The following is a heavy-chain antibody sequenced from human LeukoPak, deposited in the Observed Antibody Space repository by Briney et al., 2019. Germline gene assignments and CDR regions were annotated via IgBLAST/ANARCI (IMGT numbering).Heavy chain of an antibody. CDR1: GYTFTISV. Sequence: ASVKVSCKASGYTFTISVISCVRQAPGQGLEWMGWISAYNGNTNYAQKLHGRVTMTTDTSTSTAYMELRSLRSDDRAVQYGSSGAVDCRGGSCPKSWFDPWGQGTLVTVSS. J-gene: IGHJ5*02. V-gene: IGHV1-18*01. CDR3: SSGAVDCRGGSCPKSWFDP. D-gene: IGHD2-15*01. CDR2: ISAYNGNT.